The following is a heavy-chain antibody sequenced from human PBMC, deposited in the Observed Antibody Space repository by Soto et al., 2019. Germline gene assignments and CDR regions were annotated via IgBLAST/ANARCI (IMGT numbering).Heavy chain of an antibody. CDR2: IYYSGSA. V-gene: IGHV4-39*01. D-gene: IGHD3-22*01. CDR1: GDSISSSSYY. CDR3: ARQSYDSSDYFDY. J-gene: IGHJ4*02. Sequence: SETLSLTCTVSGDSISSSSYYWGWIRQPPGKGLEWIGSIYYSGSAYYNPSLKSRVTISVDTSRIHFSLKLISVTAADTAVYYCARQSYDSSDYFDYWGQGTLVTVSS.